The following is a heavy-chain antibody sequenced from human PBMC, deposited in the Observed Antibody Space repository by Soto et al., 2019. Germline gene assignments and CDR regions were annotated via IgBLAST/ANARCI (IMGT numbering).Heavy chain of an antibody. CDR3: AKDLVGVRFLEWLFDY. D-gene: IGHD3-3*01. CDR1: GFTFSSYA. V-gene: IGHV3-23*01. J-gene: IGHJ4*02. CDR2: ISGSGGST. Sequence: GGSLRLSCAASGFTFSSYAMSWVRQAPGKGLEWVSAISGSGGSTYYADSVKGRFTISRDNSKNTLYLQMNSLRAEDTAVYYCAKDLVGVRFLEWLFDYWGQGTLVTVSS.